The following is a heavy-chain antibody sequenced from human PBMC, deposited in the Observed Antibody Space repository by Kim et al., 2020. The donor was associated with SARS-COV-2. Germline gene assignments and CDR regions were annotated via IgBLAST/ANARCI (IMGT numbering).Heavy chain of an antibody. Sequence: QKFQGRVRLTADTSTSTAYMELSSLRSEDTAVYYCARDLRIVGARGWFDPWGQGTLVTVSS. J-gene: IGHJ5*02. D-gene: IGHD1-26*01. V-gene: IGHV1-69*04. CDR3: ARDLRIVGARGWFDP.